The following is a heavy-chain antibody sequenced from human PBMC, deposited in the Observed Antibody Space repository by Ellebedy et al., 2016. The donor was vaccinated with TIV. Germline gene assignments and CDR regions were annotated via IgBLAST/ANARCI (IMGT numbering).Heavy chain of an antibody. CDR2: INPSGGST. J-gene: IGHJ4*02. D-gene: IGHD6-13*01. CDR3: TCLQLGIADYFDY. Sequence: ASVKVSCKASGYTFTKYYMHWVRQAPGQGLEWMGMINPSGGSTSYAQKFQGRVTMTRDTSTSTAYMELSSLRSEDTAVYYCTCLQLGIADYFDYWGQGALVTVSS. V-gene: IGHV1-46*01. CDR1: GYTFTKYY.